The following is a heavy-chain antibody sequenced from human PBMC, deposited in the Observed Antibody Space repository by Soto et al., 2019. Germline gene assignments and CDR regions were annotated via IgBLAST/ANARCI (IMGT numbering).Heavy chain of an antibody. J-gene: IGHJ6*03. D-gene: IGHD2-15*01. Sequence: EVQLVESGGGLVKPGGSLRLSCAASGFTFSSYGMNWVRQAPGKGLEWVSAISSSSSYIYYADSVKGRFTISRDNAKNSLDLQMNIQRAADTAVDYCARGGGSRTEGTDEEYYYYMDVWGTGTTVTVSS. CDR1: GFTFSSYG. V-gene: IGHV3-21*01. CDR3: ARGGGSRTEGTDEEYYYYMDV. CDR2: ISSSSSYI.